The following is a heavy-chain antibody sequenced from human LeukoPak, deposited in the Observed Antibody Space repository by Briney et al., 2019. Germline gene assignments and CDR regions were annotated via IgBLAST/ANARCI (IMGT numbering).Heavy chain of an antibody. CDR1: GASISGASYY. V-gene: IGHV4-31*03. J-gene: IGHJ1*01. D-gene: IGHD6-13*01. CDR2: IYNSGNT. Sequence: PSQTLSLTCTVSGASISGASYYWTWIRQHPGKGLEYIGYIYNSGNTFYNPSLKSRVAMSVDTSKNQFSLNLSSVTAADTAVYYCARGRVAAAGKVTGYFQHWGQGTLVTVSS. CDR3: ARGRVAAAGKVTGYFQH.